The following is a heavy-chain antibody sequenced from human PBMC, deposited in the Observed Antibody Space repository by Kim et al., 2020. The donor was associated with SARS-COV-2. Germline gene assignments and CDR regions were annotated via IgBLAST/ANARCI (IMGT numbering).Heavy chain of an antibody. CDR3: AREGGQLGIFIGIWYFDL. J-gene: IGHJ2*01. D-gene: IGHD7-27*01. V-gene: IGHV4-4*02. CDR2: IYHSGST. Sequence: SETLSLTCAVSGGSISSSNWWSWVRQPPGKGLEWIGEIYHSGSTNYNPSLKSRVTISVDKSKNQFSLKLSSVTAADTAVYYCAREGGQLGIFIGIWYFDLWGRGTLVTVSS. CDR1: GGSISSSNW.